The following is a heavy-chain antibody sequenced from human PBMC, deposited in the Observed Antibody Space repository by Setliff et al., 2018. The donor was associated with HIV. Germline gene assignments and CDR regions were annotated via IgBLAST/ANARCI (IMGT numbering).Heavy chain of an antibody. CDR1: GASISRGNYY. J-gene: IGHJ6*03. CDR2: IYYSGST. V-gene: IGHV4-30-4*08. D-gene: IGHD4-4*01. Sequence: SETLSLTCTVSGASISRGNYYWTWIRQRPGKGLEWIAFIYYSGSTYYSPSLTSRLMISVDTSKNQFSLNMTSVTAADTAVYFCARVVYTYYYMDVWGKGTTVTVSS. CDR3: ARVVYTYYYMDV.